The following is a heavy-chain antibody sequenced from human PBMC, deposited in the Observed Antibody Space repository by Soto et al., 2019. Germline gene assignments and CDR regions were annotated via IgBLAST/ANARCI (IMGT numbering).Heavy chain of an antibody. Sequence: SETLSVTRSVSGGSIGSNSYYWDWIRKRPGKGLEWIGSMYYSGATYHNPSLQSRVTISVDTSKNQFSLHLSSVTAADTAVYYCARHAAYDSVWGKSDGSDYWGQGTLVTVSS. J-gene: IGHJ4*02. V-gene: IGHV4-39*01. D-gene: IGHD3-16*01. CDR3: ARHAAYDSVWGKSDGSDY. CDR1: GGSIGSNSYY. CDR2: MYYSGAT.